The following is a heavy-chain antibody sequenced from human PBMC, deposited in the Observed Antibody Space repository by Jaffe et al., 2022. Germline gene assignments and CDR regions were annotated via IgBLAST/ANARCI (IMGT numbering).Heavy chain of an antibody. D-gene: IGHD6-19*01. CDR2: IIPILGIA. J-gene: IGHJ4*02. CDR3: ARLSSSGWSFDY. V-gene: IGHV1-69*02. Sequence: QVQLVQSGAEVKKPGSSVKVSCKASGGTFSSYTISWVRQAPGQGLEWMGRIIPILGIANYAQKFQGRVTITADKSTSTAYMELSSLRSEDTAVYYCARLSSSGWSFDYWGQGTLVTVSS. CDR1: GGTFSSYT.